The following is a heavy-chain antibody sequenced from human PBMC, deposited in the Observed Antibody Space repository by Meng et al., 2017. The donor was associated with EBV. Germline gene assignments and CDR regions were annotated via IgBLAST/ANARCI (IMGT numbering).Heavy chain of an antibody. D-gene: IGHD1-1*01. J-gene: IGHJ5*01. CDR3: ARNGTAACWWFDS. CDR2: INPSGGGT. V-gene: IGHV1-46*01. CDR1: CYTFTSYY. Sequence: HVQRLVHAAEVKKHGASVKVSCKASCYTFTSYYMHWVRQPPAEEVVWMGIINPSGGGTSYAQKFQGRITMTSDTSTSTVYMVLSSLISDDTAVYYCARNGTAACWWFDSWGQGTLVTVSS.